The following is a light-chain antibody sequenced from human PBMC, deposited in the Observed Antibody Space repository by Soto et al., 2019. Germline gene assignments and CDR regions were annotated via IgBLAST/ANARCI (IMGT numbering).Light chain of an antibody. CDR2: DAS. CDR3: QQRSNPPIT. CDR1: QSVSSY. V-gene: IGKV3-11*01. Sequence: EIVLTQSPATLSLSPGERATLSCRASQSVSSYLAWYQQKPGQAPRLLIYDASNRATGIPARFSGSGSGTDFTLTISSLEPEDFAVYYCQQRSNPPITFGQGTRLE. J-gene: IGKJ5*01.